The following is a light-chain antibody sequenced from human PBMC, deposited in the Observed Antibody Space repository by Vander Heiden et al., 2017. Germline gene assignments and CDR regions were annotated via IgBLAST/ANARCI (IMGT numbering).Light chain of an antibody. CDR1: SSNIGAGYD. V-gene: IGLV1-40*01. Sequence: QSVLTQPPSVSGAPGQTVTISCTGSSSNIGAGYDVHWYQHLPGTAPKLLIYGYSNRPSGVPGRFSGSKPGTSASLAIAGLQAEDEADYYCQSYDISLNVVFGGGTKLTVL. CDR2: GYS. J-gene: IGLJ3*02. CDR3: QSYDISLNVV.